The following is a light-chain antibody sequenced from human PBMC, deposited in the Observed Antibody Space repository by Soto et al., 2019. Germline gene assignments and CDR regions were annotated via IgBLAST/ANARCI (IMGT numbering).Light chain of an antibody. V-gene: IGLV2-8*01. CDR2: EVS. CDR3: SSYAGSLYV. Sequence: QSALTQPPSASGSPGQSVTISCTGTSSDVGGYNYVSWYQQHPGKAPKLMIYEVSKRPSGVPDRFSGSESGNTASLTVSGLQDEDEADYYCSSYAGSLYVFGTGTKLTVL. CDR1: SSDVGGYNY. J-gene: IGLJ1*01.